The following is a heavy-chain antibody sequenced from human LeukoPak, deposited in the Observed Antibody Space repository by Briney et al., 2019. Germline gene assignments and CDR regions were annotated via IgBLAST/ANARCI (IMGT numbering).Heavy chain of an antibody. V-gene: IGHV4-34*01. CDR1: GGSFSGYY. Sequence: SETLSLTCAVYGGSFSGYYWSWIRQPPGKGLEWIGEINHSGSTNYNPSLKSRVTISVDTSKNQFSLKLSSVTAADTAVYYCARGPDYYDSSGYQGYDYWGQGTLVTVSS. J-gene: IGHJ4*02. CDR3: ARGPDYYDSSGYQGYDY. CDR2: INHSGST. D-gene: IGHD3-22*01.